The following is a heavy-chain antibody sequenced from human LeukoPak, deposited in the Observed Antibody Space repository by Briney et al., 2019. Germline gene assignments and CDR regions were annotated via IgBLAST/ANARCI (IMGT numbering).Heavy chain of an antibody. D-gene: IGHD3-10*01. Sequence: GGSLRLSCVASGFNLGNHWMSWVRQAPGKGLEWVSVIYRGDSIYYADSVKGRFTISRDNSKNTLYLQMNSLRAEDTAVYYCARGGVNTMLRGVIRYYYMDVWGKGTTVTISS. CDR2: IYRGDSI. V-gene: IGHV3-53*01. CDR1: GFNLGNHW. J-gene: IGHJ6*03. CDR3: ARGGVNTMLRGVIRYYYMDV.